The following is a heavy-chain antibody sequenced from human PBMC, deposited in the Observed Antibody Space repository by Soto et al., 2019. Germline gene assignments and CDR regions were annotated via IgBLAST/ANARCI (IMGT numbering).Heavy chain of an antibody. D-gene: IGHD3-22*01. CDR2: TYYRSKWYS. J-gene: IGHJ4*02. CDR1: GDSVSSNSAT. Sequence: PSQTLSLTCAISGDSVSSNSATWHWIRQSPSRGLEWLGRTYYRSKWYSDYALSVRSRITINPDTSKNQFSLHLNSVTPEDTAVYYCARLVVVPYYFDSWGQGTLVTVSS. CDR3: ARLVVVPYYFDS. V-gene: IGHV6-1*01.